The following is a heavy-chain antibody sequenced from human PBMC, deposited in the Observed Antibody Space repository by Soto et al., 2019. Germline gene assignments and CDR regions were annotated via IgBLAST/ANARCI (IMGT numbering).Heavy chain of an antibody. J-gene: IGHJ4*02. V-gene: IGHV1-69*13. D-gene: IGHD3-22*01. CDR3: AKDYYDSSGYYYSPFDY. CDR1: GGTFSSYA. CDR2: IIPIFGTA. Sequence: SVKVSCKASGGTFSSYAISWVRQAPGQGLEWMGGIIPIFGTANYAQKFQGRVTITADESTSTAYMELSSLRSEDTAVYYCAKDYYDSSGYYYSPFDYWGQGTLVTVSS.